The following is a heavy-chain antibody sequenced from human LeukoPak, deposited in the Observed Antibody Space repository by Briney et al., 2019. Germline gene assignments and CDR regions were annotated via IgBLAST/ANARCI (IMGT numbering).Heavy chain of an antibody. V-gene: IGHV4-34*01. CDR1: GGSFSGYY. CDR2: INHSGST. D-gene: IGHD5-24*01. J-gene: IGHJ6*03. Sequence: SETLSLTCAVYGGSFSGYYWSWIRQPPGKGLEWIGEINHSGSTNYNPSLKSRVTISVDTSKNQFSLKLSSVTAADTAVYYCARGRRCGQPYYMDVWGKATTVTVS. CDR3: ARGRRCGQPYYMDV.